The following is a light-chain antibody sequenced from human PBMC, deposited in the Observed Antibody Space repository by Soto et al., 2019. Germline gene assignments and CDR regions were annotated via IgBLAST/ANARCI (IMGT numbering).Light chain of an antibody. CDR3: QQYTSWPLT. V-gene: IGKV3-15*01. CDR1: QTVSSR. J-gene: IGKJ4*02. CDR2: DTS. Sequence: EIVVTQSPATLSASPGERATLSCRASQTVSSRLAWYQQKPGQAPRLLIYDTSTRATGIPARFSGSGSGTEFTLTISSLQSEDFAVYYCQQYTSWPLTFGGGTKVEIK.